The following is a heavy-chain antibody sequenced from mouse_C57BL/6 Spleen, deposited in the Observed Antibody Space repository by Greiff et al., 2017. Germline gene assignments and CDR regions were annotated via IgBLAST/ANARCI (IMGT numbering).Heavy chain of an antibody. J-gene: IGHJ4*01. CDR2: IDPSDSYT. D-gene: IGHD1-1*01. V-gene: IGHV1-50*01. CDR1: GYTFTSYW. CDR3: ARYDTTVPYAMDY. Sequence: QVQLQQSGAELVKPGASVKLSCKASGYTFTSYWMQWVKQRPGQGLEWIGEIDPSDSYTNYNQKFKGKATLTVDTSSSTAYMQLSSLTSEDSAVYYCARYDTTVPYAMDYWGQGTSVTVSS.